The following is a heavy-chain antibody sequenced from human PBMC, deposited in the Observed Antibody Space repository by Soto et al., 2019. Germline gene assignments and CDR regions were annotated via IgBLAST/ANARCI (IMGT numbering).Heavy chain of an antibody. CDR3: ARAPYYYDSSGYWAY. V-gene: IGHV1-8*02. CDR2: MNPNSGNT. Sequence: ASVKVSCKASGYTFTNYGISWVRQAPGQGPEWMGWMNPNSGNTGYAQKFQGRVTMTRNTSISTAYMELSSLRAEDTAVYYCARAPYYYDSSGYWAYWGQGTLVTVSS. J-gene: IGHJ4*02. CDR1: GYTFTNYG. D-gene: IGHD3-22*01.